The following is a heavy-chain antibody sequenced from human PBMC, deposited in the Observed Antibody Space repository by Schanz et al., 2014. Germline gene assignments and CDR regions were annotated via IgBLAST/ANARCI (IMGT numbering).Heavy chain of an antibody. J-gene: IGHJ4*02. CDR2: ISGDHRNT. CDR3: AKIERNED. CDR1: GLIFSTHA. V-gene: IGHV3-23*01. Sequence: EVQLLESGGGLVQPGGSLKLSCAASGLIFSTHAMSWVRQAPGKGLEWVSSISGDHRNTFYADSVKGRFTISRDNSKNTLYLQMNSLRAEDTAVYFCAKIERNEDWGQGTLVTVSS. D-gene: IGHD1-1*01.